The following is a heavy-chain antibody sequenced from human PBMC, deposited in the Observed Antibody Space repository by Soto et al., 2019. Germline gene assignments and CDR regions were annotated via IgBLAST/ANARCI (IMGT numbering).Heavy chain of an antibody. V-gene: IGHV1-69*01. J-gene: IGHJ4*02. D-gene: IGHD3-22*01. Sequence: QVQLVQSGPEVQKPGSSVKVSCKASGDTFSTYVISWVRQAPGQGLEWMGGIIPILGPANYAQKFQGRVTITADESTSTSYMELSSLTSEDTAVYYCARKAGRADSGYYYILDFWGQGTLVTVSS. CDR2: IIPILGPA. CDR3: ARKAGRADSGYYYILDF. CDR1: GDTFSTYV.